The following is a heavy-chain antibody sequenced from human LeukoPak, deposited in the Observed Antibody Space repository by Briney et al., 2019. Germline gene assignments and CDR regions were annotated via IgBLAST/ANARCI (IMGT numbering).Heavy chain of an antibody. Sequence: GGSLRLSCAASGFTFSSYAMSWVRQAPGKGLEWVSAITYNSGGTYYADSVKGRFTISRDNSKNTLYLQMNSLRAEDTAVYYCAKDLYDILTGFNWFDPWGQGTLVTVSS. J-gene: IGHJ5*02. CDR3: AKDLYDILTGFNWFDP. CDR2: ITYNSGGT. D-gene: IGHD3-9*01. V-gene: IGHV3-23*01. CDR1: GFTFSSYA.